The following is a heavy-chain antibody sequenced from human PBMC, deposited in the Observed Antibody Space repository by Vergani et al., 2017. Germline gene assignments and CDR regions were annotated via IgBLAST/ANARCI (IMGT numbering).Heavy chain of an antibody. V-gene: IGHV4-39*01. CDR3: ARHDSGHYDSSYYGFDV. Sequence: QVQLQESGPGLVKPSQTLSLTCTLSGGSISSSSHFWGWLRQTPGKGLEWIGSIYYSGSTYYNPSLKSRVSISVDTSKNQFSLKLSSVTAADSAVYYCARHDSGHYDSSYYGFDVWGQGTTVTVSS. CDR1: GGSISSSSHF. J-gene: IGHJ6*02. D-gene: IGHD3-16*01. CDR2: IYYSGST.